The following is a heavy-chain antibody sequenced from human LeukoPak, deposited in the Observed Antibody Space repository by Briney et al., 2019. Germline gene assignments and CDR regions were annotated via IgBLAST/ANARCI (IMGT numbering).Heavy chain of an antibody. CDR3: ARRPIGYCSSTSCPGGYYYYGMDV. D-gene: IGHD2-2*01. J-gene: IGHJ6*02. Sequence: SETLSLTCAVYGGSFSGYYWSWIRQPPGKGLEWIGEINHSGSTNYNPSLKSRVTISVDTSKNQFSLKLSSVTAADTAVYYCARRPIGYCSSTSCPGGYYYYGMDVWGQGTTVTVSS. CDR1: GGSFSGYY. V-gene: IGHV4-34*01. CDR2: INHSGST.